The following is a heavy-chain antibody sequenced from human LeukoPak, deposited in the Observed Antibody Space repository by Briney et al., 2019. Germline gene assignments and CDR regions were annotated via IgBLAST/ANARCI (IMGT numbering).Heavy chain of an antibody. CDR1: GSTFISYW. Sequence: GGSLRLSCSVSGSTFISYWMSWVRQAPGKGLESVAKIKKDGSEKYYVDSVEGRFTISRDNAKNSLYLQMNSLRAEDTAVYYCARIAVAAFDYWGQGTLVTVCS. CDR3: ARIAVAAFDY. J-gene: IGHJ4*02. CDR2: IKKDGSEK. D-gene: IGHD6-19*01. V-gene: IGHV3-7*01.